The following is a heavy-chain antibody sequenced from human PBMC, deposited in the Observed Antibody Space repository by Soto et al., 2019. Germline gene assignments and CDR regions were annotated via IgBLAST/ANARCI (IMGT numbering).Heavy chain of an antibody. CDR2: ISGSGSST. D-gene: IGHD1-1*01. CDR3: AREMVQSTDAFDI. CDR1: GFTFSSYA. V-gene: IGHV3-23*01. Sequence: GGSLRLSCAASGFTFSSYAMSWVRQAPGKGLEWVAAISGSGSSTYYADSVKGRFTISRDNSKNTLYLQMNSLRAEDTAVYYCAREMVQSTDAFDIWGQGTMVTVSS. J-gene: IGHJ3*02.